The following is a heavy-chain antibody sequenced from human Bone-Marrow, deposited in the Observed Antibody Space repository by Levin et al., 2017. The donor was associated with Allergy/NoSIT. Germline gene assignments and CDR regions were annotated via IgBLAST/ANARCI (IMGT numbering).Heavy chain of an antibody. V-gene: IGHV3-23*01. Sequence: LSLTCAASGFTFSSYAMSWVRQAPGKGLEWVSTLTGSGGTTYYADSVKGRFTISRDNFKNTLYLQMNSLRAEDTAVYFCAKDLAHGGSYSFDYWGQGTLVTVSS. CDR1: GFTFSSYA. CDR3: AKDLAHGGSYSFDY. CDR2: LTGSGGTT. J-gene: IGHJ4*02. D-gene: IGHD1-26*01.